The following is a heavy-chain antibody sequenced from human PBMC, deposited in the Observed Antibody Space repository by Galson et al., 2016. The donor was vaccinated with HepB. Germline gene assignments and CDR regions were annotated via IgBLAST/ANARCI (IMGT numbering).Heavy chain of an antibody. V-gene: IGHV3-23*01. CDR2: ISGRGDRI. CDR1: GFTFSSFA. D-gene: IGHD3-10*01. Sequence: SLRLSCAASGFTFSSFAMSWVRRVPGKGLEWVSAISGRGDRICYAESVKGRFIISRDNSKNTLDVEMKNLRVEDTAVYYCAKEGWFGELLYGHFDFWGQGTLVTVSS. CDR3: AKEGWFGELLYGHFDF. J-gene: IGHJ4*02.